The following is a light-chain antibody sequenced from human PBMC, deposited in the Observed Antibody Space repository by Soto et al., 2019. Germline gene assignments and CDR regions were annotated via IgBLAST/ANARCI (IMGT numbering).Light chain of an antibody. J-gene: IGKJ5*01. CDR1: QSISSY. V-gene: IGKV1-39*01. Sequence: DIQLTQSPSSLSASVGDRVTITCRASQSISSYLNWYQQRPGKAPNLLIYATSSLRTGVPSRFRGSRSGADFTLTISNLQPEDFATYYCQQSCSTPPTTFGQGTRLEIK. CDR3: QQSCSTPPTT. CDR2: ATS.